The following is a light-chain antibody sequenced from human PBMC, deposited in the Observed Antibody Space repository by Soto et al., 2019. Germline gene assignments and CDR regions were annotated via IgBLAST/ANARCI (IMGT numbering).Light chain of an antibody. J-gene: IGLJ3*02. CDR1: SSDVGTYYY. CDR3: AAWDDSLSGHWV. V-gene: IGLV1-47*02. CDR2: STN. Sequence: QSALTQPASVSGSPGQSITISCTGTSSDVGTYYYVSWYQQLPGTAPKVLIYSTNQRPSGVPDRFSGSKSGTSASLAISGLRSEDEGDYYCAAWDDSLSGHWVFGGGTKVTVL.